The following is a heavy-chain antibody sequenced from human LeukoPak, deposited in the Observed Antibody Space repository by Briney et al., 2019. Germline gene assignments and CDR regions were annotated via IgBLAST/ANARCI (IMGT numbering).Heavy chain of an antibody. CDR1: GFPFSSYE. Sequence: GGSLRLSCAASGFPFSSYEMNWVRQAPGKGLEWVSYISSSGMTKYYAVSVKGRFTMSRDNDKNSLYMQLNSLRAEDTAVYYCARDRRSRGLSHVNFDYWGQGILVTVSS. J-gene: IGHJ4*02. D-gene: IGHD3-16*02. V-gene: IGHV3-48*03. CDR3: ARDRRSRGLSHVNFDY. CDR2: ISSSGMTK.